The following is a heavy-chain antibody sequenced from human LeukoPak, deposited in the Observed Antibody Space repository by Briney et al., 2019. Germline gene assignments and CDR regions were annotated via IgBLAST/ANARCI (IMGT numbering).Heavy chain of an antibody. CDR1: GGSFSGYY. CDR3: ARAEYYDYIWGSYRSVDY. D-gene: IGHD3-16*02. J-gene: IGHJ4*02. V-gene: IGHV4-34*01. CDR2: INHSEST. Sequence: SETLSLTCAVCGGSFSGYYWSWIRQPPGKGLEWIGEINHSESTNYNSSLKSRVTISVDTSKNQFSLKLSSVTAADTAVYYCARAEYYDYIWGSYRSVDYWGQGTLVTVSS.